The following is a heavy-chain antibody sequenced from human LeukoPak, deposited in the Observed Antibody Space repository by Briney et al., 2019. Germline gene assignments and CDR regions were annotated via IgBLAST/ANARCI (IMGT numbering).Heavy chain of an antibody. Sequence: PGGSLRLSCAASGFTFSSYSMSWVRQAPGKGLEWVANIKQDGSEKYYVDSVKGRFTISRDNAKNSLYLQMNSLRAEDTAVYYCARDRIAAAGTCDYWGQGTLVTVSS. V-gene: IGHV3-7*01. J-gene: IGHJ4*02. CDR1: GFTFSSYS. D-gene: IGHD6-13*01. CDR2: IKQDGSEK. CDR3: ARDRIAAAGTCDY.